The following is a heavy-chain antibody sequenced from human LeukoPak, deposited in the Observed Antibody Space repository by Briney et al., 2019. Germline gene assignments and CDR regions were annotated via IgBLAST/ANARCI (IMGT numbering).Heavy chain of an antibody. CDR2: INAYNGNT. Sequence: GASVKVSCKASGYTFTSYIISWVRQAPGQGLEWMGWINAYNGNTDYAQRVQGRVTMTTDTSTSTAYMELRSLRSDDTAVYYCARDRHIAAAVYYYYMDVWGKETPVTVSS. D-gene: IGHD6-13*01. J-gene: IGHJ6*03. CDR1: GYTFTSYI. V-gene: IGHV1-18*01. CDR3: ARDRHIAAAVYYYYMDV.